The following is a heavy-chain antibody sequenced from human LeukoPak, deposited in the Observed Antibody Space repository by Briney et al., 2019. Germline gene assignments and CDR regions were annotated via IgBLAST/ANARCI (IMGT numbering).Heavy chain of an antibody. J-gene: IGHJ4*02. CDR2: INHSGST. V-gene: IGHV4-34*01. CDR1: GGSFSGYY. D-gene: IGHD3-22*01. CDR3: ARRDDSSGYHKIFDY. Sequence: PSETLSLTCAVYGGSFSGYYWSWIRQPPGKGLEWIGEINHSGSTNYSPSLKSRVTISKDTSKNQFYLKLSSLTAADTAVYYCARRDDSSGYHKIFDYWGPGTLVTVSS.